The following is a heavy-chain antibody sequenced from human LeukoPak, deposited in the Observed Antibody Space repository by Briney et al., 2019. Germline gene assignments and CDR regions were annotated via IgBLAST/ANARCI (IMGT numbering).Heavy chain of an antibody. CDR3: ARCVAMAAWFDP. J-gene: IGHJ5*02. D-gene: IGHD6-19*01. V-gene: IGHV4-61*05. CDR1: GGSISSSSYY. Sequence: YPSETLSLTCTVSGGSISSSSYYWGWIRQPPGKGLEWIGYIYYSGSTKYNPSLKSRITISVDTSKTQFSLRLSSVTAADTAVYYCARCVAMAAWFDPWGQGTLVTVSS. CDR2: IYYSGST.